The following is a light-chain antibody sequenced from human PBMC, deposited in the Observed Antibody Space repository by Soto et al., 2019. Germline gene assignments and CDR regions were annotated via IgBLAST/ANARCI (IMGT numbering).Light chain of an antibody. V-gene: IGKV3-11*01. CDR3: QQRSNWPRT. J-gene: IGKJ2*01. Sequence: EIVLTQSPATLSLSPGERATLSCRASQSVSNSLAWYQQKPGQAPRLLIFDASNRATDIPARISGSGSGTDFTLTINSLEPEDFAVYYCQQRSNWPRTFGQGTKLEIK. CDR1: QSVSNS. CDR2: DAS.